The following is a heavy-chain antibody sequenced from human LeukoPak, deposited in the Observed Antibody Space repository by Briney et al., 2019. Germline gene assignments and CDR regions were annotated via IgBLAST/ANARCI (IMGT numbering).Heavy chain of an antibody. CDR2: MNPNSGNT. V-gene: IGHV1-8*01. J-gene: IGHJ4*02. Sequence: GASVKVSCTASGYTFTSYDINWVRQATGQGLEWMGWMNPNSGNTGYAQKFQGRVTMTRNTSISTAYMELSSLRSEDTAVYYCARVKRAAAGSGGDYWGQGTLVTVSS. D-gene: IGHD6-13*01. CDR3: ARVKRAAAGSGGDY. CDR1: GYTFTSYD.